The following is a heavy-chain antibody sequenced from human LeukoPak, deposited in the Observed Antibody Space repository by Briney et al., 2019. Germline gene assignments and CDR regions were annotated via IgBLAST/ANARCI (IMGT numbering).Heavy chain of an antibody. CDR2: ISSSSSYI. J-gene: IGHJ4*02. V-gene: IGHV3-21*01. CDR1: GFTFSSYS. Sequence: GGSLRLSCAASGFTFSSYSMNWVRQAPGKGLEWVSSISSSSSYIYYADSVKGRFTISRDNAKSSLYLQMNSLRAEDTAVYYCARGPGIGGYDSSGYYYVWGQGTLVTVSS. CDR3: ARGPGIGGYDSSGYYYV. D-gene: IGHD3-22*01.